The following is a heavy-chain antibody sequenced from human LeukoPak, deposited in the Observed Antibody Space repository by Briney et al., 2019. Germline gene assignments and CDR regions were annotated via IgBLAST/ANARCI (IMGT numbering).Heavy chain of an antibody. Sequence: ASVKVSCKTSGYTFTGYYLHWVRQAPGQGLEWMGWIDPNSGGTNSAQNFQGRVTMTRDTSMSTAYMELSSLRSEDTALYYCARGRIRYDDYSSGWFVFFEFWGQGSLVTVSS. D-gene: IGHD6-19*01. CDR1: GYTFTGYY. J-gene: IGHJ4*02. CDR3: ARGRIRYDDYSSGWFVFFEF. V-gene: IGHV1-2*02. CDR2: IDPNSGGT.